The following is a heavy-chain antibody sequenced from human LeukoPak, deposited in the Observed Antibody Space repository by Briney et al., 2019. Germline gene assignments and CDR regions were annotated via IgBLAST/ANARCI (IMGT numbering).Heavy chain of an antibody. J-gene: IGHJ5*02. V-gene: IGHV3-49*03. CDR1: GFTFGDHA. CDR2: IRSKGYGGAT. Sequence: GGSLRLSCTASGFTFGDHAMSWFRQAPGKGLEWVGFIRSKGYGGATEYAASVKGRFTISRDDAKSVAYLQMNSLITEDTAVYYCSRDLWELSWCDPWGQGTLVTLSS. CDR3: SRDLWELSWCDP. D-gene: IGHD1-26*01.